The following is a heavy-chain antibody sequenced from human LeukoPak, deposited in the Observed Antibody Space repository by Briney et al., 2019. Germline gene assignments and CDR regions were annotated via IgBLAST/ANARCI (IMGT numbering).Heavy chain of an antibody. Sequence: ETLSLTCAVYGGSFSGYYWSWIRQPPGKGLEWIGEINHSGSTNYNPSLKSRVTISVDTSKNQFSLKLSSVTAADTAVYYCARGYYYDSSGYYYFDYWGQGTLVTVSS. CDR3: ARGYYYDSSGYYYFDY. CDR2: INHSGST. J-gene: IGHJ4*02. CDR1: GGSFSGYY. D-gene: IGHD3-22*01. V-gene: IGHV4-34*01.